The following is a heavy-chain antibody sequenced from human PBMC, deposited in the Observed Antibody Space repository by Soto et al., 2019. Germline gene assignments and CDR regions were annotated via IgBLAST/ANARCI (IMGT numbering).Heavy chain of an antibody. Sequence: QVQLVQSGAEVKKPGASVRVSCKTSGYTFINYGITWVRQAPGQGLEWMGWLSAYNGDTSSSEKLQDRFTMTTETSTNTVYMDLRSLTSDDTAVYYCARWSAIVGGAEALDVWGQGTMVIVSS. J-gene: IGHJ3*01. V-gene: IGHV1-18*01. CDR2: LSAYNGDT. CDR1: GYTFINYG. CDR3: ARWSAIVGGAEALDV. D-gene: IGHD1-26*01.